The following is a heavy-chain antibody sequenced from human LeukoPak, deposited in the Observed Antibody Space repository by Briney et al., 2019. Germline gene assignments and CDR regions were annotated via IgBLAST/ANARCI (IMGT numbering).Heavy chain of an antibody. CDR3: ARRLSGIAVPGTLDY. Sequence: GESLKISCKISGYSFTSYWIGWVRQMPGKGLEWMGIIFPGDSDTRYSPSFQGQVTISADKSISTAYLQWSSLNASDTAIYYCARRLSGIAVPGTLDYWGQGPLVTVSS. CDR2: IFPGDSDT. D-gene: IGHD6-19*01. V-gene: IGHV5-51*01. CDR1: GYSFTSYW. J-gene: IGHJ4*02.